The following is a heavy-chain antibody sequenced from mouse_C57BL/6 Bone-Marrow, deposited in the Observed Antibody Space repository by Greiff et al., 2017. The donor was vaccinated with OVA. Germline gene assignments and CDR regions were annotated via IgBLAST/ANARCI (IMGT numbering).Heavy chain of an antibody. V-gene: IGHV2-2*01. CDR1: GFSLTSYG. D-gene: IGHD2-1*01. CDR3: ARKGKAYGNYDYYAMDY. CDR2: IWSGGST. Sequence: QVQLQQSGPGLVQPSQSLSITCTVSGFSLTSYGVHWVRQSPGKGLEWLGVIWSGGSTDYNAAFISRLSISKDNSKSQVFFKMNSLQADDTAIYYCARKGKAYGNYDYYAMDYWGQGTSVTVSS. J-gene: IGHJ4*01.